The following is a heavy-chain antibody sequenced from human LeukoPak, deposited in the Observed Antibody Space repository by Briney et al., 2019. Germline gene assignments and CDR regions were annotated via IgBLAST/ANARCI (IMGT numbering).Heavy chain of an antibody. CDR2: IYYSGST. J-gene: IGHJ4*02. V-gene: IGHV4-31*03. D-gene: IGHD3-22*01. Sequence: SETLSLTCTVSGGSISGGGYYWRWIRQHPGKGLEWIGYIYYSGSTYYNPSLKSRVTMSVDTSKNQFSLNLSSVTAADTAVYYCARGYESSGYFDYWGQGTLVTVSS. CDR1: GGSISGGGYY. CDR3: ARGYESSGYFDY.